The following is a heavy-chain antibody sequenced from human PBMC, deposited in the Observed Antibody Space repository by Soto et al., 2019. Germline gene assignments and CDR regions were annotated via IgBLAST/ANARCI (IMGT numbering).Heavy chain of an antibody. V-gene: IGHV3-48*01. CDR1: GFTFRIYS. Sequence: PGGSLRLSCAASGFTFRIYSMNWLRQAPGKGLEWPSYIMPGSSHIFYADSVKGRFTISRDNSKSTLYLQMNSLRAEDTAVYYCGKGRSYYYYYGVDVWGQGPTVTVS. J-gene: IGHJ6*02. CDR2: IMPGSSHI. D-gene: IGHD1-26*01. CDR3: GKGRSYYYYYGVDV.